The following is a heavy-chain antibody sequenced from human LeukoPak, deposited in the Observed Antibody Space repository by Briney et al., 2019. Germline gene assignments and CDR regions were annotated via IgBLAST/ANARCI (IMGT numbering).Heavy chain of an antibody. V-gene: IGHV1-69*13. Sequence: EASVKVSCKASGGTFSSYAISWVRQAPGQGLEWMGGINPIFGTANYAQKFQGRVTITADESTSTAYMELSSLRSEDTAVYYCARRGYSYGYSDWFDPWGQGTLVTVSS. CDR1: GGTFSSYA. CDR2: INPIFGTA. J-gene: IGHJ5*02. CDR3: ARRGYSYGYSDWFDP. D-gene: IGHD5-18*01.